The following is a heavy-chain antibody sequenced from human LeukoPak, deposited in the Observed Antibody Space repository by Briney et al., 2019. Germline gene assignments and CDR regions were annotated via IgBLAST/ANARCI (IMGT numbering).Heavy chain of an antibody. CDR3: ARDRSVGD. Sequence: GGSLRLSCAASGFTFSSYEMNWVRQAPGKGREGVAYISSSGSTISYADSVKGRFTISRDNAKNSLYLQMNSLRAEDTAVYYCARDRSVGDWGQGTLVTVSS. D-gene: IGHD3-16*01. J-gene: IGHJ4*02. CDR1: GFTFSSYE. V-gene: IGHV3-48*03. CDR2: ISSSGSTI.